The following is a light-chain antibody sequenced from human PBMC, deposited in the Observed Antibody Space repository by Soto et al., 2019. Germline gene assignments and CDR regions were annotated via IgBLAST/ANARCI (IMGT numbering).Light chain of an antibody. CDR3: CSYAGSYTYV. J-gene: IGLJ1*01. Sequence: QSALTQPRSVSGSPGQSVTISCTGTSSDVGGYNYVSWYQQHPGKAPKLLIYDVSKRPSGVPDRFSGSKSGNTASLTISGHQADDEADYYCCSYAGSYTYVFGTGTKLTVL. CDR1: SSDVGGYNY. V-gene: IGLV2-11*01. CDR2: DVS.